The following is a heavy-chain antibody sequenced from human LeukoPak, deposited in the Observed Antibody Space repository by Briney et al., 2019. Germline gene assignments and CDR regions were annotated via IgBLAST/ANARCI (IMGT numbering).Heavy chain of an antibody. CDR3: ARHYDSSGYYFCY. J-gene: IGHJ4*02. CDR1: GFTFSTYG. V-gene: IGHV3-23*01. D-gene: IGHD3-22*01. Sequence: GGSLRLSCAASGFTFSTYGMSWVRQAPGQGLEWISAIVSSGGSTFYADSVQGRFTISRDNSKNTLYLQMNSLRAEDTAVYYCARHYDSSGYYFCYWGQGTLVTVSS. CDR2: IVSSGGST.